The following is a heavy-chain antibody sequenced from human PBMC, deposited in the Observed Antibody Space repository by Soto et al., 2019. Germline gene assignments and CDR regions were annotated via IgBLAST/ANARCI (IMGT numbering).Heavy chain of an antibody. V-gene: IGHV1-8*01. CDR2: MNPNSGNT. CDR1: GYTFTSYD. J-gene: IGHJ6*02. CDR3: ARGYDYYGSGSYGYYYYGMAV. Sequence: GGSVKGSCKAYGYTFTSYDINWVRQATGQGREWMGWMNPNSGNTGYAQKFQGRVTMTRNTSISTAYMELSSRRSEDTAVYYCARGYDYYGSGSYGYYYYGMAVWGQGTTVTVSS. D-gene: IGHD3-10*01.